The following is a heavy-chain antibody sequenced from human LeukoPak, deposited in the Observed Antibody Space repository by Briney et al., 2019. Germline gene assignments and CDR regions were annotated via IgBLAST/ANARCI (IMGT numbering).Heavy chain of an antibody. CDR2: IYSGGST. J-gene: IGHJ2*01. CDR3: AREGGYSYGTGYFDL. V-gene: IGHV3-66*01. Sequence: GGSLRLSCAASGFTVSSNYMSWVRHAPGKGLEWVSVIYSGGSTYYADSVKGRFTISRDNSKNTLYLQMNSLRAEDTAVYYCAREGGYSYGTGYFDLWGRGTLVTVSS. D-gene: IGHD5-18*01. CDR1: GFTVSSNY.